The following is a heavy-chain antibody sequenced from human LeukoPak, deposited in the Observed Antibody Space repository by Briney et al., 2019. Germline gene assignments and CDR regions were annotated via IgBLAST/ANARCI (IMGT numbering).Heavy chain of an antibody. CDR1: GFTFSSYA. CDR2: ISGSGGST. J-gene: IGHJ4*02. CDR3: AKRSSGSSWYHY. V-gene: IGHV3-23*01. Sequence: SGGSLRLSCAASGFTFSSYAMSWVRQAPGKGLEWVSAISGSGGSTYYADSVKGRFTISRDNSKNTLYLQMNSLRVDDTAIYYCAKRSSGSSWYHYWGQGTLVTVSS. D-gene: IGHD6-13*01.